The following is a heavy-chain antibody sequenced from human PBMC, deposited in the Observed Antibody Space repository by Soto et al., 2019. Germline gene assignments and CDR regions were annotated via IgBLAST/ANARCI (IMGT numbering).Heavy chain of an antibody. CDR2: IYYSGST. CDR1: GGSISSYY. V-gene: IGHV4-59*01. J-gene: IGHJ6*03. D-gene: IGHD3-3*01. Sequence: SETLSLTCTVSGGSISSYYWSWIRQPPGKGLEWIGYIYYSGSTNYNPSLKSRVTISVDTSKNQFSLKLSSVTAADTAVYYCARGVSYYDSWSGYTDYYYYYMDVWGKGTTVT. CDR3: ARGVSYYDSWSGYTDYYYYYMDV.